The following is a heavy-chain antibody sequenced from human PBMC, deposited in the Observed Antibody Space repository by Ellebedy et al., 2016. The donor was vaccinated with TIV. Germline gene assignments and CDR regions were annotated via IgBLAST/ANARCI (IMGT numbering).Heavy chain of an antibody. CDR2: INPKSGGT. J-gene: IGHJ6*02. CDR1: GYTFSGYY. V-gene: IGHV1-2*04. CDR3: ARGRDYGMDG. Sequence: AASVKVSCKASGYTFSGYYTHWVRQAPGQGLEWMGWINPKSGGTNYAQKFQGWVTMTRDTSISTAYMDLSRLRSDETAVYYCARGRDYGMDGWGQGTTVTVSS.